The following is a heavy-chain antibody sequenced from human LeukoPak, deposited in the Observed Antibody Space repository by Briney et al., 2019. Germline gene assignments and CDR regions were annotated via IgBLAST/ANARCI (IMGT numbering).Heavy chain of an antibody. D-gene: IGHD2-15*01. CDR2: IIPIFGTA. CDR1: GGTFSSYA. CDR3: ARSTPATAPDY. J-gene: IGHJ4*02. Sequence: SVTVSCTASGGTFSSYAISWVRQAPGQGLEWMGGIIPIFGTANYAQKFQGRVTITADESTSTAYMELSSLRSEDTAVYYCARSTPATAPDYWGQGTLVTVSS. V-gene: IGHV1-69*13.